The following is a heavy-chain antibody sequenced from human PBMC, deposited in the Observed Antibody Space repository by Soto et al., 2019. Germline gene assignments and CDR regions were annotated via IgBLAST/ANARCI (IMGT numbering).Heavy chain of an antibody. J-gene: IGHJ4*02. CDR1: GFTFSSYS. CDR2: ISSSSSYI. Sequence: PGGSLRLSCAASGFTFSSYSMNWVRQAPGKGLEWVSSISSSSSYIYCADSVKGRFTISRDNAKNSLYLQMNSLRAEDTAVYYCARDLYYYDSSGYHPLDYWGQGTLVTVSS. CDR3: ARDLYYYDSSGYHPLDY. V-gene: IGHV3-21*01. D-gene: IGHD3-22*01.